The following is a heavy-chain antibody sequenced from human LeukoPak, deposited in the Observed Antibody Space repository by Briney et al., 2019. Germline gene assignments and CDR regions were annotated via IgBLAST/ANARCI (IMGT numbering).Heavy chain of an antibody. J-gene: IGHJ4*02. Sequence: PGGSLRLSCAASGFTFSSYAMHWVRQAPGKGLEYVSAISSNGGSTYYANSVKGRFAISRDNSKNTLYLQMGSLRAEDMAVYYCAREGYSGYPTANYDYVWGSYPVKYYFDYWGQGTLVTVSS. CDR1: GFTFSSYA. D-gene: IGHD3-16*02. V-gene: IGHV3-64*01. CDR3: AREGYSGYPTANYDYVWGSYPVKYYFDY. CDR2: ISSNGGST.